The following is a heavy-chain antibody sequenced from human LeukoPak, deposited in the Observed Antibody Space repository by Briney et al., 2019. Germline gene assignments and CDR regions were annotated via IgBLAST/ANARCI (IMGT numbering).Heavy chain of an antibody. CDR3: ARVLSGDCSSTSYYTYDAFDI. D-gene: IGHD2-2*02. Sequence: ASVKVSCKASGGTFSSYAISWVRQAPGQGLEWMGRIIPILGIANYAQKFQGRVTITADKSTSTAYMELSSLRSEDTAVYYCARVLSGDCSSTSYYTYDAFDIWGQGTMVTVSS. CDR2: IIPILGIA. J-gene: IGHJ3*02. CDR1: GGTFSSYA. V-gene: IGHV1-69*04.